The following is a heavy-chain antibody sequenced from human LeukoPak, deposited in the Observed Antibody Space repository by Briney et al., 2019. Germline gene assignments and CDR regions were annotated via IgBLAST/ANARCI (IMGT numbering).Heavy chain of an antibody. V-gene: IGHV3-23*01. J-gene: IGHJ4*02. CDR1: GFTFSMYA. CDR2: ISDNT. CDR3: AKGQGSGIYKYYFDY. D-gene: IGHD3-10*01. Sequence: PGGSLRLSCAVPGFTFSMYAMAWVRQAPGKGLEWVSGISDNTYYADSVRGRFTISRDNSKNTLYLQMNSLRAEDTAVYYCAKGQGSGIYKYYFDYWGQGTLVTVSS.